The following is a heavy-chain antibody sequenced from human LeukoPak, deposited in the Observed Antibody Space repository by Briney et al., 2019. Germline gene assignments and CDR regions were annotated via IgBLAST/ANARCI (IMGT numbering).Heavy chain of an antibody. D-gene: IGHD3-3*01. V-gene: IGHV3-23*01. CDR3: AKVPYITIFGVPGPPADY. Sequence: GGSLRLSCAASGFTFSSYAMSWVRQAPGKGLEWVSAISGSGGSTYYADSVKGRFTISRDNSKNTLYLQMNSLRAEDTAVYYCAKVPYITIFGVPGPPADYWGQGTLVTVSS. J-gene: IGHJ4*02. CDR1: GFTFSSYA. CDR2: ISGSGGST.